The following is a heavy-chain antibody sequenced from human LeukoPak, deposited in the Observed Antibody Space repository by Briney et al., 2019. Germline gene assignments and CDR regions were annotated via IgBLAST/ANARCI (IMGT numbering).Heavy chain of an antibody. CDR3: ARDLVYYDSSGAFDC. D-gene: IGHD3-22*01. V-gene: IGHV4-34*01. CDR1: GGSFSGYY. Sequence: SETLSLTCAVYGGSFSGYYWSWIRQPPGKGLEWIGEINHSGSTNYNPSLKSRVTISVDTSKNQFSLKLSSVTAADTAVYYCARDLVYYDSSGAFDCWGQGTLVTVSS. J-gene: IGHJ4*02. CDR2: INHSGST.